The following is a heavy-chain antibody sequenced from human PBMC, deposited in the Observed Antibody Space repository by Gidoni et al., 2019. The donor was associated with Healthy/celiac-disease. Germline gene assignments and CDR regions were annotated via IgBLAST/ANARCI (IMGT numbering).Heavy chain of an antibody. CDR1: GSTFGRYG. Sequence: VQLVESGGVLVQPRGSLRLSCAASGSTFGRYGMSWVRQAPGKGLEWVANRKQDGSETYYVDSVKGRFTISRDNAKNSLYLQMNSLRAEDTAVYYCARVPLLTGYLINYWGQGTLVTVSS. CDR3: ARVPLLTGYLINY. D-gene: IGHD3-9*01. V-gene: IGHV3-7*01. CDR2: RKQDGSET. J-gene: IGHJ4*02.